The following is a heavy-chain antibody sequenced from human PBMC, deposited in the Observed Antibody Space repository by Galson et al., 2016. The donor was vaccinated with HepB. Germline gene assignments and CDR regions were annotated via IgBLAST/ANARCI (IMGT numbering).Heavy chain of an antibody. V-gene: IGHV3-23*01. Sequence: SLRLSCAASGFTFSDYALNWVRQAPGKGLEWVSTISGRGGGTYYADSVKGRFTISRDNSKNTLFLQMNGLRAEDTARYYCAKGAPYYYDSSGYYGPGDFWGQGTQVTVSS. J-gene: IGHJ4*02. CDR1: GFTFSDYA. CDR3: AKGAPYYYDSSGYYGPGDF. CDR2: ISGRGGGT. D-gene: IGHD3-22*01.